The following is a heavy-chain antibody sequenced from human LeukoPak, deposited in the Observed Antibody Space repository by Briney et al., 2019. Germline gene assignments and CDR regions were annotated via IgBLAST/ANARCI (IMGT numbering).Heavy chain of an antibody. D-gene: IGHD6-6*01. J-gene: IGHJ4*02. CDR2: INWNGGST. CDR1: GFTFDDYG. V-gene: IGHV3-20*04. CDR3: AKSGSSAFDY. Sequence: RPGGSLRLSCAASGFTFDDYGMSWVRQAPGKGLEWVSGINWNGGSTGYADSVKGRFTISRDNSKNSLYLQMNSLRTEDTALYYCAKSGSSAFDYWGQGTLVTVSS.